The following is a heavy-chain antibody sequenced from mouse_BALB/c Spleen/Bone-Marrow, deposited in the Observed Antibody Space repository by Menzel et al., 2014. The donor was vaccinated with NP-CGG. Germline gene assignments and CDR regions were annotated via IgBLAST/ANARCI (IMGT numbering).Heavy chain of an antibody. CDR3: AFGNYDFDY. D-gene: IGHD2-1*01. CDR1: GYAFSSYW. J-gene: IGHJ2*01. V-gene: IGHV1-80*01. Sequence: QVQLQQSGAELVRPGSSVKISCKASGYAFSSYWMNWVKQRPGQGLEWIGRIYPGDGDTNYSGKFKGKATLTADESTSTAYMQLSSLTSEDSAVYFCAFGNYDFDYWGQSTTLTVSS. CDR2: IYPGDGDT.